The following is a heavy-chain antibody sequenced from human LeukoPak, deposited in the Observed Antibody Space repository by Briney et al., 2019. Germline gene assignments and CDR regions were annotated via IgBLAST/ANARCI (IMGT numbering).Heavy chain of an antibody. CDR3: ARRGSGDYDYYFDY. CDR2: INHSGST. CDR1: GGSFSGYY. Sequence: PSETLSLTCAVYGGSFSGYYWSWIRQPPGKGLEWIGEINHSGSTNYNPSLKSRVTISVDTSKNQFSLKLSSVTAADTAVYYCARRGSGDYDYYFDYWGQGTLVTVSS. J-gene: IGHJ4*02. V-gene: IGHV4-34*01. D-gene: IGHD4-17*01.